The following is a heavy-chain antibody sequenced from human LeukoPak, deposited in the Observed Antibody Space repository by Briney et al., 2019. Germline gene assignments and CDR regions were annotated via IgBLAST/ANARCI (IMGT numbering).Heavy chain of an antibody. J-gene: IGHJ2*01. V-gene: IGHV4-34*01. CDR3: ARVYYSNSYDYWYFDL. D-gene: IGHD6-13*01. Sequence: SETLSLTCAVYGGSFSGYYWSWIRQPPGKGLEWIGEINHSGSTNYNPSLKSRVIISVDTSKNQFSLKLSSVTAADTAVYYCARVYYSNSYDYWYFDLWGRGTLVTVSS. CDR2: INHSGST. CDR1: GGSFSGYY.